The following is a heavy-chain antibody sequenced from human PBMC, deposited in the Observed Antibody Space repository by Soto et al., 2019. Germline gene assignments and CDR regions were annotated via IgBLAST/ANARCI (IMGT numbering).Heavy chain of an antibody. CDR2: ISGSGGAT. Sequence: GGSLRLSCEASGFTFSSYAMNWVRQAPGKGLEWISVISGSGGATYFADSVKGRFVISRDNSKNTLYLQMNSLRAEDTAIYYCAHPRGYGVFDAYDIWGQGAMVTVSS. CDR3: AHPRGYGVFDAYDI. J-gene: IGHJ3*02. V-gene: IGHV3-23*01. CDR1: GFTFSSYA. D-gene: IGHD4-17*01.